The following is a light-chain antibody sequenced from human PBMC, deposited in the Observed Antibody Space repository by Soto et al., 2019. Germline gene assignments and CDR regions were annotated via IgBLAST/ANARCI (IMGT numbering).Light chain of an antibody. CDR3: AAWEDNLNGRYV. J-gene: IGLJ1*01. Sequence: QSVLTQPPSASGTPGQRVIISCSGSSSHIGSNTVNWYQQLPGTAPKLLIYSNNQRPSGVPDRFSGSKSGTSASLAISGLQSEDESYYYCAAWEDNLNGRYVFGTGTKVTVL. CDR1: SSHIGSNT. V-gene: IGLV1-44*01. CDR2: SNN.